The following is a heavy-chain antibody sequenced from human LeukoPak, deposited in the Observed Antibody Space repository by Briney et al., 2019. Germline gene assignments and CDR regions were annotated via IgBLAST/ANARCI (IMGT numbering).Heavy chain of an antibody. CDR1: GFTFGGHA. Sequence: PGRSLRLSCPGSGFTFGGHAMSWVRQAPGKGLEWVGFIRSKAYRGTTEYAASVKGRFTISRDDSASIAYLQMNSLRTEDTAVYYCARGPIQLWIHNAMDVWGQGTTVTVSS. CDR3: ARGPIQLWIHNAMDV. V-gene: IGHV3-49*04. CDR2: IRSKAYRGTT. D-gene: IGHD5-18*01. J-gene: IGHJ6*02.